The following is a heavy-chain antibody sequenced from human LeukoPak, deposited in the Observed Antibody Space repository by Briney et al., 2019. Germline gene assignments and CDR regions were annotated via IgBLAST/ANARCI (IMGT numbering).Heavy chain of an antibody. J-gene: IGHJ4*02. CDR3: ARAARGPPQSIAARPHFDY. CDR2: IYTSGST. V-gene: IGHV4-61*02. CDR1: GGSISSGSYY. D-gene: IGHD6-6*01. Sequence: PSETLSLTCTVSGGSISSGSYYWSWTRQPAGKGLEWIGRIYTSGSTTYNPSLKSRVTISVDTSKTQFSLKLSSVTAADTAVYYCARAARGPPQSIAARPHFDYWGQGTLATVSS.